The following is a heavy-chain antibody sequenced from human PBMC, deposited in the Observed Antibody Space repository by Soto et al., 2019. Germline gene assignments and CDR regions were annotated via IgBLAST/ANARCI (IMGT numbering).Heavy chain of an antibody. D-gene: IGHD3-22*01. CDR1: GGSISGYY. J-gene: IGHJ6*02. CDR3: ARDYYDSSESMDV. Sequence: QVQLQQSGPGLVKPSETLSLTCTVSGGSISGYYWSWIRQPPGKRLEWIGYIYSSSGGTDYNPSLNSRATISIDMSKNQVFLRLRSVTAADTAMYYCARDYYDSSESMDVWGQGTAVTVSS. V-gene: IGHV4-59*01. CDR2: IYSSSGGT.